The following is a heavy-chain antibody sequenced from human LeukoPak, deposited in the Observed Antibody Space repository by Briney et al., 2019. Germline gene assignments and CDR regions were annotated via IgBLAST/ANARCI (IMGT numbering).Heavy chain of an antibody. CDR1: GGSISSGGYY. Sequence: PSETLSLTCTVSGGSISSGGYYWSWIRQHPGKGLEWIGYIYYSWSTYYNPSLKSRVTISVDTSKNQFSLKLSSVTAADTAVYYCARTFRGYSSTSRGGLDPWGQGTLVTVSS. CDR2: IYYSWST. D-gene: IGHD2-2*01. CDR3: ARTFRGYSSTSRGGLDP. J-gene: IGHJ5*02. V-gene: IGHV4-31*03.